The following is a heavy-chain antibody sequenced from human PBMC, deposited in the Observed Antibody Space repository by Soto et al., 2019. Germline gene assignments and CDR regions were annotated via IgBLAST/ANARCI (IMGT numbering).Heavy chain of an antibody. CDR3: AGPRGIAPVVWYFHI. CDR2: IYYSRIT. V-gene: IGHV4-59*08. Sequence: QLQLQESGPGLVKPSETLSLTCTVYAGSIRSHYWCWIRQPTGRRLEWIGYIYYSRITDSNPSLKCLLTMSLDTSKNQLSLRLRSVTAADTAVYYCAGPRGIAPVVWYFHIWDRGILDTVAS. D-gene: IGHD6-13*01. J-gene: IGHJ2*01. CDR1: AGSIRSHY.